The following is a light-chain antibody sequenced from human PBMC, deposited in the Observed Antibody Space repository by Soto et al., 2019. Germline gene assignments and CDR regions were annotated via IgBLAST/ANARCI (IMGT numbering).Light chain of an antibody. Sequence: QSALTQPASVSGSPGQSITISCTGTSSDVGGYNHVSWYQQHPGKAPKLMIYDVSNRPSGVSNRFSGSKSGNTASLTISGLQAEDEADYYCSSYTRSSTQVFGTGTKLTVL. CDR2: DVS. CDR3: SSYTRSSTQV. J-gene: IGLJ1*01. CDR1: SSDVGGYNH. V-gene: IGLV2-14*01.